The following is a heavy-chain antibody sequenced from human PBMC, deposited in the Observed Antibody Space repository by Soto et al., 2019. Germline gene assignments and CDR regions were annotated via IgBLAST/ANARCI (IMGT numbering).Heavy chain of an antibody. CDR1: GGSISSGGYY. D-gene: IGHD6-13*01. CDR3: ASIAATRQYYYYYGMDV. V-gene: IGHV4-31*03. Sequence: QVQLQESGPGLVKPSQTLSLTCTVSGGSISSGGYYWSWIRQHPGKGLEWIGYIYYSGSTYYNPSLKSRVTISVDTSKNQFSLKLSSVTAADTAVYYCASIAATRQYYYYYGMDVWGQGTTVTVSS. J-gene: IGHJ6*02. CDR2: IYYSGST.